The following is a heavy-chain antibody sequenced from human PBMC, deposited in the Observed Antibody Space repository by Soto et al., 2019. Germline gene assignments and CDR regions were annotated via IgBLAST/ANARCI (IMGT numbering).Heavy chain of an antibody. V-gene: IGHV1-3*04. CDR2: INTGNGNT. J-gene: IGHJ5*02. CDR3: ARAISGYVT. Sequence: QVQLVQSGAEVKKPGASVKVSCKASGITSTTYAIHWVRQVLGQGLEWMGWINTGNGNTRYSQRFLGRVSLTTDTSASTVSMDLSSLTSEDTAVYYCARAISGYVTWGQGTLITVSS. CDR1: GITSTTYA. D-gene: IGHD5-12*01.